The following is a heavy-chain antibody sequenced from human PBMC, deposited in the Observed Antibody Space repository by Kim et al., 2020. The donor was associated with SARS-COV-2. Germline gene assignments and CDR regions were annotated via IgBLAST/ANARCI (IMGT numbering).Heavy chain of an antibody. J-gene: IGHJ4*02. V-gene: IGHV4-4*07. Sequence: YTPSLRSRVTMSVDTSKSRFTLKLSAVTDADTAVYFCARVGGYFDWLLDYWGQGTLVTVSS. D-gene: IGHD3-9*01. CDR3: ARVGGYFDWLLDY.